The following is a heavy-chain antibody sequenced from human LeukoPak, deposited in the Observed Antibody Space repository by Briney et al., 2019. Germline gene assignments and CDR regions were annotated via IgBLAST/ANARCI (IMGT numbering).Heavy chain of an antibody. V-gene: IGHV3-66*01. Sequence: GGSLRLSCAASGFTVSSNYMSWVRQAPGKGLEWVSVIYSGGSTYYADSVKGRFSISRDNSKNTLYLQMNSLRAEDTAVYYCVRAGSGQWYIDYWGQGTLVTVSS. D-gene: IGHD6-19*01. CDR1: GFTVSSNY. J-gene: IGHJ4*02. CDR2: IYSGGST. CDR3: VRAGSGQWYIDY.